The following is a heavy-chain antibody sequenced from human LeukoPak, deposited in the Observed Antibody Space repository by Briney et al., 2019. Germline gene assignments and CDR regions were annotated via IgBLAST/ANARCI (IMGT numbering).Heavy chain of an antibody. D-gene: IGHD3-10*01. V-gene: IGHV4-59*01. CDR3: AKVTVVRGAPDY. CDR2: VYYSGST. J-gene: IGHJ4*02. Sequence: PAETLSLTCTVSGGSISSYYWSWFRQPPGKGLEWIGYVYYSGSTKYNPSLESRVTISVDTSQKQFSLKVSSVTAADTALYFCAKVTVVRGAPDYWGQGTLVTVSS. CDR1: GGSISSYY.